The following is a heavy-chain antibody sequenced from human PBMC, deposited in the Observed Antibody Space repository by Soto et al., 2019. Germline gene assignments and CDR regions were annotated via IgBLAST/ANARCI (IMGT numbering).Heavy chain of an antibody. CDR2: IYYSGST. CDR1: CGSISSYY. CDR3: ARVGPEYYYDSSGYGGAFDI. V-gene: IGHV4-59*01. D-gene: IGHD3-22*01. J-gene: IGHJ3*02. Sequence: TETLSLTCTVSCGSISSYYWSWIRQPPGKGLEWIGYIYYSGSTNYNPSLKSRVTISVDTSKNQFSLKLSSVTAADTAVYYCARVGPEYYYDSSGYGGAFDIWGQGTMVTVSS.